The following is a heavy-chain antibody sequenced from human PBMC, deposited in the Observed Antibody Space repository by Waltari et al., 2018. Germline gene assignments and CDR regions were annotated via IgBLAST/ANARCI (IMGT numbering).Heavy chain of an antibody. V-gene: IGHV4-34*01. CDR1: GGSFSGYY. J-gene: IGHJ6*02. CDR3: ARHVMVRNYYYGMDV. D-gene: IGHD3-10*01. Sequence: QVQLQQWGAGLLKPSETLSLTCAVYGGSFSGYYWSWIRQPPGKGLEWIGEINHSGSTNYNPSLKGRVTISVDTSKNQFSLKLSSVTAADTAVYYCARHVMVRNYYYGMDVWGQGTTVTVSS. CDR2: INHSGST.